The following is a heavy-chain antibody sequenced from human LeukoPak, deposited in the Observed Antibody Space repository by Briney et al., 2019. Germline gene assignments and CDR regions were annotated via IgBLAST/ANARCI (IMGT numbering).Heavy chain of an antibody. J-gene: IGHJ6*02. CDR2: INHSGST. Sequence: SETLSLTCAVYGGSFSGYYWSWIRQPPGKGLEWIGEINHSGSTNYNPSLKSRVTISVDTSKNQFSLKLSSVTAADTVVYYCARRKLVRELYGMDVWGQGTTVTVSS. D-gene: IGHD3-10*01. CDR1: GGSFSGYY. CDR3: ARRKLVRELYGMDV. V-gene: IGHV4-34*01.